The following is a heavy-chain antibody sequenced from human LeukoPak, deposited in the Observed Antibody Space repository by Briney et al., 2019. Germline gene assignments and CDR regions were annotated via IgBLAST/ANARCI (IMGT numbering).Heavy chain of an antibody. CDR1: GFSLNKYW. CDR2: INSDGSST. Sequence: GGSLRLSCAASGFSLNKYWMHWVRQTPGKGLVWVSRINSDGSSTTYADSVKGRFTISRDNAKNTLYLQMNSPRAEDTAVYYCVRDLKGDNYRNIDYWGQGTLVTVSS. D-gene: IGHD2-21*01. J-gene: IGHJ4*02. CDR3: VRDLKGDNYRNIDY. V-gene: IGHV3-74*01.